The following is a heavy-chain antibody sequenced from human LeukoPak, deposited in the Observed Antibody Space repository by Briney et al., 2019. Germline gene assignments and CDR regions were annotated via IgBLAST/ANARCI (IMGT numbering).Heavy chain of an antibody. Sequence: SQTLSLTCTVSGGSISSGGYYWSWIRQHPGKGLEWIGYIYYSGSTYYNPSLKSRVTISVDTSKNQFSPKLSSVTAADTAVYYCSGSYYNFDLDYWGQGTLVTVSS. D-gene: IGHD3-10*01. CDR3: SGSYYNFDLDY. CDR1: GGSISSGGYY. V-gene: IGHV4-31*03. CDR2: IYYSGST. J-gene: IGHJ4*02.